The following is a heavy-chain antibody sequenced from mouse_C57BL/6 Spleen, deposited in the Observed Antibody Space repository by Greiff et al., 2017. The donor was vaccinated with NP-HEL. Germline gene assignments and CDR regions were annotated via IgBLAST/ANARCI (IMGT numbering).Heavy chain of an antibody. V-gene: IGHV3-6*01. Sequence: EVQLVESGPGLVKPSQSLSLTCSVTGYSITSGYYWNWIRQFPGNKLEWMGYISYDGSNNYNPSLKNRISITRDTSKNQFFLKLNSVTTEDTATYYCANYDYDDAYWGQGTLVTVSA. J-gene: IGHJ3*01. CDR2: ISYDGSN. D-gene: IGHD2-4*01. CDR3: ANYDYDDAY. CDR1: GYSITSGYY.